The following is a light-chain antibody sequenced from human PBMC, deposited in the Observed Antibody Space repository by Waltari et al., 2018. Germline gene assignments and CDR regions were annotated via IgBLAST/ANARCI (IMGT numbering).Light chain of an antibody. CDR3: QSYENDLGGDWV. V-gene: IGLV1-40*03. J-gene: IGLJ3*02. CDR2: ATD. Sequence: CSQPLPGPRPKLPLYATDTRPSVIPDRFSGSKSRASAYLAITGLQAEDEADYYCQSYENDLGGDWVFGGGTKLTV.